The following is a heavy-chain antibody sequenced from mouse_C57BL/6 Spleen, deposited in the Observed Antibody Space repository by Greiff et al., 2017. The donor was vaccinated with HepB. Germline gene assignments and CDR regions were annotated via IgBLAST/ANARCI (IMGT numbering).Heavy chain of an antibody. D-gene: IGHD2-4*01. V-gene: IGHV1-69*01. CDR3: ARRYDYPYYFDY. CDR1: GYTFTSYW. Sequence: QVQLQQSGAELVMPGASVKLSCKASGYTFTSYWMHWVKQRPGQGLEWIGEIDPSDSYTNYNQKFKGKSTLTVDKSSSTAYMQLSSLTSEDSAVYYCARRYDYPYYFDYWGQGTTLTVSS. J-gene: IGHJ2*01. CDR2: IDPSDSYT.